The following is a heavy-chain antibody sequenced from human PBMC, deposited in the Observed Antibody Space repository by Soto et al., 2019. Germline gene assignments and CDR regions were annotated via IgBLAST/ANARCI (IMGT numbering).Heavy chain of an antibody. V-gene: IGHV1-69*01. J-gene: IGHJ4*02. Sequence: QVQLVQSGAEVKKPRSSVKVSCKASGGTFSSYAISWVRQAPGQELEWMGGIIPIFGTANYAQKFQGRVTITAGESTSTACIAVCSLGTEDTAVYYCARGASGSTTYFAYWSQGTLVTVSS. CDR2: IIPIFGTA. D-gene: IGHD1-26*01. CDR1: GGTFSSYA. CDR3: ARGASGSTTYFAY.